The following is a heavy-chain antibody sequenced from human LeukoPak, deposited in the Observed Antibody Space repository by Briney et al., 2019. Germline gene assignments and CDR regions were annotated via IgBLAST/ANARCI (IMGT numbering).Heavy chain of an antibody. CDR1: GYTFTSYD. CDR3: ARGQTAASWGSYYYYYMDV. D-gene: IGHD6-25*01. Sequence: ASVKVSCKASGYTFTSYDINWVRQATGQGLEWMGWVNPNSGNTGYAQKFQGRVTMTRNTSISTAYMELSSLRSEDTAVYYCARGQTAASWGSYYYYYMDVWGKGTTVTISS. V-gene: IGHV1-8*01. CDR2: VNPNSGNT. J-gene: IGHJ6*03.